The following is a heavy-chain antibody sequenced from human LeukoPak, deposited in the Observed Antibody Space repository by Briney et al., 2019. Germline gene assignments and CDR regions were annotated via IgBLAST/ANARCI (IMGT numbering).Heavy chain of an antibody. CDR2: ISAYNGNT. CDR3: AREGYFGSGIDYYYGMDV. V-gene: IGHV1-18*01. Sequence: ASVKVSCKASGGTFSSYAISWVRQAPGQGLEWVGWISAYNGNTNYTQKLQGRVTMTTDTSTSTAYMELRSLRSDDTAVYFCAREGYFGSGIDYYYGMDVWGQGTKVTVSS. D-gene: IGHD3-10*01. CDR1: GGTFSSYA. J-gene: IGHJ6*02.